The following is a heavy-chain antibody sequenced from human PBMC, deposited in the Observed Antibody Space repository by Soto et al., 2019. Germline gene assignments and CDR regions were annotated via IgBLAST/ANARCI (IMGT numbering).Heavy chain of an antibody. CDR3: AREWQAAAGFDP. V-gene: IGHV4-59*01. J-gene: IGHJ5*02. D-gene: IGHD6-13*01. CDR1: GGSISSYY. Sequence: SSETLSLTCTVSGGSISSYYWSWIRQPPGKGLEWIGYIYYSGSTNYNPSLKSRVTISVDTSKNQFSLKLSSVTAADTAVYYCAREWQAAAGFDPWGQGTLVTVSS. CDR2: IYYSGST.